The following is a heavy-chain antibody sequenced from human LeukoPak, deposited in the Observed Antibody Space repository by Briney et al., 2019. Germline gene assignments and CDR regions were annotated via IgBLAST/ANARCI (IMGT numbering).Heavy chain of an antibody. CDR1: GGTFSSFA. J-gene: IGHJ5*02. Sequence: ASVKVSCKASGGTFSSFAISWVRQATGQGLEWMGWISAYNGNTNYAQKLQGRVTMTTDTSTSTAYMELRSLRSDDTAVYYCARGQVPWFGELSSQFDPWGQGTLVTVSS. D-gene: IGHD3-10*01. CDR3: ARGQVPWFGELSSQFDP. CDR2: ISAYNGNT. V-gene: IGHV1-18*01.